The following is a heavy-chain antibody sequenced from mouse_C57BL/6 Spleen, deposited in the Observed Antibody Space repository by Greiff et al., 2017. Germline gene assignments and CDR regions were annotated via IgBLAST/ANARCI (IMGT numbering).Heavy chain of an antibody. CDR2: IDPETGGT. Sequence: VQLQQSGAELVRPGASVTLSCKASGYTFTDYEMHWVKQTPVHGLEWIGAIDPETGGTAYNQKFKGKAILTADKSSSTAYMELRSLTSEDSAVYYCTGVYGYDFGGWGQGTTLSAYS. CDR3: TGVYGYDFGG. V-gene: IGHV1-15*01. CDR1: GYTFTDYE. D-gene: IGHD2-2*01. J-gene: IGHJ2*01.